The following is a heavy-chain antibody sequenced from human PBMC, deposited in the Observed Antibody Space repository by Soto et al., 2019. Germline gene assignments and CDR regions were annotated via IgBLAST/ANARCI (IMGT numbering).Heavy chain of an antibody. CDR2: INPSGDST. CDR3: ATRGNDPYSSLFY. J-gene: IGHJ4*01. CDR1: GYTFTSYY. V-gene: IGHV1-46*03. Sequence: ASVKVSCKASGYTFTSYYMHWVRQAPGQGLEWMGIINPSGDSTYAQKFQGRVTMTRDTSTSTVFLELSSLRSEDTAVYYCATRGNDPYSSLFYWGQGTLVTVSS. D-gene: IGHD5-12*01.